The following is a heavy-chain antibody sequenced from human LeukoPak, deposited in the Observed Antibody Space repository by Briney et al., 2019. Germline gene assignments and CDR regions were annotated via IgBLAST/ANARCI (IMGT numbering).Heavy chain of an antibody. CDR1: GFTFSSYS. CDR2: ISSSSGYT. V-gene: IGHV3-21*04. J-gene: IGHJ4*02. D-gene: IGHD3-16*01. CDR3: AKGGEQVSHFDY. Sequence: PGGSLRLSCAASGFTFSSYSMNWVRQAPGKGLEWVSSISSSSGYTYYADSVKGRFTISRDNSKNTLYLQMNSLRAEDTAVYYCAKGGEQVSHFDYWGQGTLVTVSS.